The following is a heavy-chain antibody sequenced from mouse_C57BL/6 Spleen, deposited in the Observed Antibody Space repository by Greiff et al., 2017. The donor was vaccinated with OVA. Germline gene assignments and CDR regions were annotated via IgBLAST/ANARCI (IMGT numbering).Heavy chain of an antibody. CDR1: GYTFTSYW. CDR2: IDPSDSET. Sequence: QVQLQQPGAELVRPGSSVKLSCKASGYTFTSYWMHWVKQRPIQGLEWIGNIDPSDSETNYNQKFKDKATLTVDKSSSTAYMQLSSLTSEDSAVYYCAREDGNYGGGYFDYWGQGTTLTVSS. CDR3: AREDGNYGGGYFDY. D-gene: IGHD2-1*01. V-gene: IGHV1-52*01. J-gene: IGHJ2*01.